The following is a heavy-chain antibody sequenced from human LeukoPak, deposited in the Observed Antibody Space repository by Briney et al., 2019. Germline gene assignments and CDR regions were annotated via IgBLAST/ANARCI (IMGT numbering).Heavy chain of an antibody. CDR2: IYTSGST. CDR1: GGSISSYY. D-gene: IGHD6-19*01. CDR3: ARTIAVAGTGKPTDYYYMDV. Sequence: SETLSLTCTVAGGSISSYYWSWIRQPAGKGQEWIGRIYTSGSTNYNPSLKSRVTISVDKSKNQFSLKLSSVTAADTAVYYCARTIAVAGTGKPTDYYYMDVWGKGTMVTVSS. V-gene: IGHV4-4*07. J-gene: IGHJ6*03.